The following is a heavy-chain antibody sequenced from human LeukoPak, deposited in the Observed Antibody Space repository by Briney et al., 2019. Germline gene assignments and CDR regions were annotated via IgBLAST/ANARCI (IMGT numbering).Heavy chain of an antibody. V-gene: IGHV1-46*01. J-gene: IGHJ4*02. CDR2: INPSGGST. D-gene: IGHD4-23*01. CDR1: GYTFTSYY. Sequence: ASVKVSCKASGYTFTSYYMHWVRQAPGQGLEWMGIINPSGGSTSYAQKFQGRVTMTRNTSISTAYMELSSLRSEDTAVYYCARAHIPLQITVVTSSVPYYFDYWGQGTLVTVSS. CDR3: ARAHIPLQITVVTSSVPYYFDY.